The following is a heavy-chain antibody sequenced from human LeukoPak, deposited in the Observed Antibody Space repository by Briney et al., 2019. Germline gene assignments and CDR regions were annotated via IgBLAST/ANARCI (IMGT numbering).Heavy chain of an antibody. V-gene: IGHV3-7*01. J-gene: IGHJ4*02. CDR2: IKDDGTAQ. CDR1: GFIFSDYW. CDR3: ARHIIREQNFGY. Sequence: GGSLRLSCGASGFIFSDYWMSWFRQAPVKGLEWVASIKDDGTAQYYVDSLKGRFTISRDNAKNSLYLQTDSLRAEDTAVYYCARHIIREQNFGYWGQGTLVTVSS.